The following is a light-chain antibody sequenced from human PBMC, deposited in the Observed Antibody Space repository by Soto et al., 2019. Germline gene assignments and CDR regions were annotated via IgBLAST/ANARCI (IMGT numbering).Light chain of an antibody. Sequence: QSVLTQPPSVSGAPGQRVTISCTGSRSNIGAGYAVHWYQQLPGTAPKLLIYDNTNRPSGVPDRFSASESGTSASLAITGLRSEDVADYYCQSYDTSLSASVFGGGTKLTVL. CDR2: DNT. CDR1: RSNIGAGYA. J-gene: IGLJ2*01. V-gene: IGLV1-40*01. CDR3: QSYDTSLSASV.